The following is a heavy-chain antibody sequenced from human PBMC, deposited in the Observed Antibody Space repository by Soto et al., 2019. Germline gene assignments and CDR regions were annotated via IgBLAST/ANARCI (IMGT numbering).Heavy chain of an antibody. J-gene: IGHJ4*02. CDR3: ASSKQLVLYD. D-gene: IGHD6-6*01. Sequence: GWSLRLSCAASGFTFSSYAMHWVRQAPGKGLEWVAVISYDGSNKYYADSVKGRFTISRDNSKNTLYLQMNSLRAEDTAVYYCASSKQLVLYDWGQGTLVTVSS. CDR2: ISYDGSNK. CDR1: GFTFSSYA. V-gene: IGHV3-30-3*01.